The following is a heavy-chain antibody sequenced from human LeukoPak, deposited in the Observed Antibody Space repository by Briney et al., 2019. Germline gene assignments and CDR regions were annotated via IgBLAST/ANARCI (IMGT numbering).Heavy chain of an antibody. Sequence: ASVTVSCKTSGYMVSDYYMHWVRQAPGQGLEWMGWLRGDTGDTDSPQRFNGRVTMTRDTANNTAYMQLSRLTNADPTIYFCSRVRDNACDYWGQGTLVTVSS. D-gene: IGHD1-1*01. CDR3: SRVRDNACDY. CDR2: LRGDTGDT. V-gene: IGHV1-2*02. J-gene: IGHJ4*02. CDR1: GYMVSDYY.